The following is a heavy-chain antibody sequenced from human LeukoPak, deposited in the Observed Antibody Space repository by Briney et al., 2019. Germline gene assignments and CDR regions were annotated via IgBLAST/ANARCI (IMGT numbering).Heavy chain of an antibody. D-gene: IGHD6-19*01. Sequence: ASVKVPCKASGYTFTSYGISWVRQAPGQGLEWMGWISAYNGNTNYAQKLQGRVTMTTDTSTSTAYMELRSLRSDDTAVYYCARVGAVAGTHPLRYWGQGTLVTVSS. CDR2: ISAYNGNT. CDR1: GYTFTSYG. J-gene: IGHJ4*02. CDR3: ARVGAVAGTHPLRY. V-gene: IGHV1-18*01.